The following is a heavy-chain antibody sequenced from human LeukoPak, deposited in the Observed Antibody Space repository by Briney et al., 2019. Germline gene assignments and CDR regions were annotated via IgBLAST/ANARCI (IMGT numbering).Heavy chain of an antibody. Sequence: GRSLRLSCAASGFTFSSYGMHWVRQAPGKGLGWVAVISYDGSNKYYADSVKGRFTISRDNSKNTLYPQMNSLRAEDTAVYCCAKVGSCSSTSCYSYFDLWGRGTLVTVSS. D-gene: IGHD2-2*01. J-gene: IGHJ2*01. CDR3: AKVGSCSSTSCYSYFDL. CDR1: GFTFSSYG. V-gene: IGHV3-30*18. CDR2: ISYDGSNK.